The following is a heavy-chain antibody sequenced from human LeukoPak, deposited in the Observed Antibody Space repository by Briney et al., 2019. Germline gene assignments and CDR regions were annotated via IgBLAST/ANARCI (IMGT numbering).Heavy chain of an antibody. V-gene: IGHV3-23*01. CDR3: VKEYDLWHEEENWFEP. CDR2: ISSDDTA. Sequence: GGSLRLSCLASGFTFGTHSMSWVRQGPGKALEWLSAISSDDTAYYADSVKGRFIVSRDNSKNTVYLQLNSLRAEDTAIYFCVKEYDLWHEEENWFEPWGQGTLVTVSS. J-gene: IGHJ5*02. D-gene: IGHD3-3*01. CDR1: GFTFGTHS.